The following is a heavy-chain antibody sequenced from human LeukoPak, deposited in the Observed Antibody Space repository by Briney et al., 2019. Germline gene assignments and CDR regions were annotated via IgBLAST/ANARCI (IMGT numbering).Heavy chain of an antibody. CDR3: AIPSSYDGSRYYHAY. CDR1: GLSFCSYW. Sequence: QTGGSLRLSCAASGLSFCSYWVTWVRQAPGKGLEWVANIGQDGTETVYVGSVKGRFTISRDNARKLLFLQMNSLRADDTAVYYCAIPSSYDGSRYYHAYWGQGTLVSVSS. D-gene: IGHD3-22*01. J-gene: IGHJ4*02. CDR2: IGQDGTET. V-gene: IGHV3-7*01.